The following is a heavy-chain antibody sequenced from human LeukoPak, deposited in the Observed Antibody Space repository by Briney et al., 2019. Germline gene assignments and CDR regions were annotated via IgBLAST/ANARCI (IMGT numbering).Heavy chain of an antibody. D-gene: IGHD5-18*01. CDR2: ISSSGSTI. CDR1: GFTFSSYA. CDR3: ARDQDTAMVLFDY. J-gene: IGHJ4*02. V-gene: IGHV3-48*04. Sequence: PGGSLRLSCAASGFTFSSYAMSWVRQAPGKGLEWVSYISSSGSTIYYADSVKGRFTISRDNAKNSLYLQMNSLRAEDTAVYYCARDQDTAMVLFDYWGQGTLVTVSS.